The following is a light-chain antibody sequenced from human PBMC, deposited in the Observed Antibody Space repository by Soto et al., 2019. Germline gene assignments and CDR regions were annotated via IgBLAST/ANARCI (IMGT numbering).Light chain of an antibody. CDR1: QSVTRSY. CDR3: QQYGSSPRLT. J-gene: IGKJ1*01. CDR2: GAS. Sequence: DIVLTQSPGTLSLSPGERATLSCRASQSVTRSYLAWYQQKPGQAPRLLISGASSRATCIPDRFSGSGSGTDFSLTISRLEPEDCAVYYCQQYGSSPRLTFGQGTNVDIK. V-gene: IGKV3-20*01.